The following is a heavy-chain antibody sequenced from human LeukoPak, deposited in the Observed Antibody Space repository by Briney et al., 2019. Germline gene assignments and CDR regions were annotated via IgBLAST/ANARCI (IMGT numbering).Heavy chain of an antibody. CDR1: GLTFSSYA. Sequence: PGGSLRLSCAASGLTFSSYAMSWVRQAPGKGLEWVSAISGSGGGTYYADSVKGRFTIPRDNSKNTLYLQVNSLRAEDTAVYYCAKRQVVGDGGFDYWGQGTLVTVSS. CDR3: AKRQVVGDGGFDY. D-gene: IGHD6-19*01. V-gene: IGHV3-23*01. J-gene: IGHJ4*02. CDR2: ISGSGGGT.